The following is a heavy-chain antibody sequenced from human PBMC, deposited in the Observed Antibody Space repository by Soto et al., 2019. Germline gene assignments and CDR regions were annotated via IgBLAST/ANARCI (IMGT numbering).Heavy chain of an antibody. Sequence: EVQLLESVGCLVQPGGSLSIACAGSGFTFINYAMSWVRQAPGKGLEWVSSISGGGDATFFADSVRGRFTISRDNSKNTVTLQMNSLGVDDTAVYYCARKILGSTSRPNYWYFDLWGRGTLVTVSS. J-gene: IGHJ2*01. D-gene: IGHD2-2*01. V-gene: IGHV3-23*01. CDR3: ARKILGSTSRPNYWYFDL. CDR1: GFTFINYA. CDR2: ISGGGDAT.